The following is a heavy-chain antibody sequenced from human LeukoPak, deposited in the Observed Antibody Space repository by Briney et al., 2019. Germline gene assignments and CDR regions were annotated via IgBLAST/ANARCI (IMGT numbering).Heavy chain of an antibody. D-gene: IGHD4-17*01. V-gene: IGHV1-3*01. CDR2: INAGDGNT. CDR1: GYTFSRYA. CDR3: ARATHYGDYYPEGFDY. Sequence: ASVKVSCKASGYTFSRYAMHWVRQAPGQRLEWMGWINAGDGNTKYSQKFQGRVTITRDTSANTVYMELSSLRSEDTAVYYCARATHYGDYYPEGFDYWGRGTLVTVSS. J-gene: IGHJ4*02.